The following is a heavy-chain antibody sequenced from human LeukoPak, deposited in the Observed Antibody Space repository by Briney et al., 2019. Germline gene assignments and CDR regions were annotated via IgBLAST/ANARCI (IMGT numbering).Heavy chain of an antibody. CDR1: GFTFSNNW. V-gene: IGHV3-74*01. J-gene: IGHJ4*02. CDR2: INSDGRTT. CDR3: AMIKEG. D-gene: IGHD3-22*01. Sequence: QPGGSLRLSCAASGFTFSNNWMHWVRQAPGKGLAWVSRINSDGRTTTYADSVKGRFTISRDNAKNTLYLQMNSLRAEDTAVYYCAMIKEGWGQGTLVTVSS.